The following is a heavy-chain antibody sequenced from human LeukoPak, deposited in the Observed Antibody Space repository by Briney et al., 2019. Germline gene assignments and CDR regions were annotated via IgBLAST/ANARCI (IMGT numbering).Heavy chain of an antibody. V-gene: IGHV4-59*01. CDR2: IYYSGST. CDR3: ARLGYCSSTSCYDASFDI. Sequence: SETLSLTCTVSGGSISSYYWSWIRQPPGKGLEWIGYIYYSGSTNYNPSLKSRVTISVDTSKNQFSLKLSSVTAADTAVYYCARLGYCSSTSCYDASFDIWGQGTMVTVSS. CDR1: GGSISSYY. D-gene: IGHD2-2*01. J-gene: IGHJ3*02.